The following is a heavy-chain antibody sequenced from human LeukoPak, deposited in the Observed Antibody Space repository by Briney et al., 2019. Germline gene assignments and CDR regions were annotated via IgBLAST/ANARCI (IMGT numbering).Heavy chain of an antibody. D-gene: IGHD2-15*01. Sequence: SETLSLTCSVSGESIRNYYWSWIRQPAGKGLEWIGRIYTSGTTDYNPSLKSRLTMSVDTSRNHFSLKLTSVTAADTAVYYCARASVVVVAAYGMDVWGQGTTVTVSS. CDR1: GESIRNYY. CDR3: ARASVVVVAAYGMDV. V-gene: IGHV4-4*07. CDR2: IYTSGTT. J-gene: IGHJ6*02.